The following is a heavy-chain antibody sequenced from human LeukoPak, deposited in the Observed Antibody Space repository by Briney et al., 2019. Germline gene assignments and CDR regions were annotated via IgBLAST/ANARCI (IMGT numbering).Heavy chain of an antibody. Sequence: GGSLRLSCAASGFTFSNAWMSWVRQAPGKGLEWVGCIKSKTDGGTTDYAAPVKGRFTISRDDSKNTLYLQMNSLKTEDTAVYYCTATIFGVSGGYWGQGTLVTVSS. V-gene: IGHV3-15*01. CDR2: IKSKTDGGTT. CDR3: TATIFGVSGGY. J-gene: IGHJ4*02. D-gene: IGHD3-3*01. CDR1: GFTFSNAW.